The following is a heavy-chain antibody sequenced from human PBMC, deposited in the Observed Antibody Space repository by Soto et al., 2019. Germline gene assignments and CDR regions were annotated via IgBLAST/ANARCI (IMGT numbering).Heavy chain of an antibody. D-gene: IGHD4-17*01. J-gene: IGHJ6*02. V-gene: IGHV4-34*01. CDR2: INHSGST. CDR3: ARGPAYTVTTLVLSRNYYYYGMDV. Sequence: SETLSLTCAVYGGSFSGYYWSWIRQPPGKGLEWIGEINHSGSTNYNPSLKSRGTRSVDTSKNQFSRKLSSVTAADTAVYYCARGPAYTVTTLVLSRNYYYYGMDVWGQGTTVTVSS. CDR1: GGSFSGYY.